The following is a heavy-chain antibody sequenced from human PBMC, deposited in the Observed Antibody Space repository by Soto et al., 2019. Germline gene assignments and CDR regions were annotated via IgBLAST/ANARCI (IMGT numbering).Heavy chain of an antibody. CDR1: GFTFSSYA. CDR2: ISYDGSNK. Sequence: QVQLVESGGGVVQPGRSLRLSCAASGFTFSSYAMHWVRHAPGKGLEWVAVISYDGSNKYYADSVKGRFTISRDTSKNKLYMQMHSLRAADTAVYYCERGRVAVRLWFGEEPSPAFSFDYWGQGTLVTVSS. CDR3: ERGRVAVRLWFGEEPSPAFSFDY. D-gene: IGHD3-10*01. V-gene: IGHV3-30-3*01. J-gene: IGHJ4*02.